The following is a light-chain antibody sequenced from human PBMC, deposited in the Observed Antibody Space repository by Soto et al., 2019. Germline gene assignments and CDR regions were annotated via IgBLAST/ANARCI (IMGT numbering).Light chain of an antibody. CDR3: HQYGSAPRT. V-gene: IGKV3-20*01. CDR1: QSVSNSY. Sequence: EIVLTQSPGTLSLSPGERATLSCRASQSVSNSYLARYQQKPGQAPRLLIYAASTRDTGIPERFSGSGSGTDFTLTISRLEPEDCAVYHCHQYGSAPRTFGQGTKVEIK. J-gene: IGKJ1*01. CDR2: AAS.